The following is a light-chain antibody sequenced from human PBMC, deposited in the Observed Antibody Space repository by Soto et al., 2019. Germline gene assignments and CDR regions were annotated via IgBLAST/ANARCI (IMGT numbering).Light chain of an antibody. CDR1: SSDIGAYNY. CDR2: EVT. J-gene: IGLJ1*01. CDR3: SSYSSTSTLYV. Sequence: SGLTQPASVSGSPGQSSTISFIGTSSDIGAYNYVSWYQQHPGKVPKLMIYEVTNRPSGLSNRFSGSKSGNTASLTISGLQAEDEAEYFCSSYSSTSTLYVFGTGTKVTVL. V-gene: IGLV2-14*01.